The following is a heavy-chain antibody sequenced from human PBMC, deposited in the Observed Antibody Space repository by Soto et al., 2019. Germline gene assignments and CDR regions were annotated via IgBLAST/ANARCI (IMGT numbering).Heavy chain of an antibody. CDR1: GFTFSDHS. CDR3: AAGTDTAMEQGADY. D-gene: IGHD5-18*01. J-gene: IGHJ4*02. Sequence: EVQLVESGGGLDKPGGSLRLSCAASGFTFSDHSMNWVRQAPGKGFEWVSSISTTGRYIYYSDSMAGRFTISRDNAKNSLYLQIHSLRGDDTAIYYCAAGTDTAMEQGADYWGQGTLVTVSS. CDR2: ISTTGRYI. V-gene: IGHV3-21*01.